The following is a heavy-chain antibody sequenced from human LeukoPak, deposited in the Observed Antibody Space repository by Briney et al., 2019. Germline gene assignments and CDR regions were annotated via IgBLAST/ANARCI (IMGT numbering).Heavy chain of an antibody. CDR2: IYHSGST. Sequence: SQTLSLTCTVSGGSISSGGYYWSWIRQPPGKGLEWIGYIYHSGSTYYNPSLKSRVTISVDRSKNQFSLNLSSVTAADTAVYYCARVRGSSCSSASCYSNPYYYYYYYMDVWGKGTTVTVSS. CDR3: ARVRGSSCSSASCYSNPYYYYYYYMDV. CDR1: GGSISSGGYY. D-gene: IGHD2-2*01. J-gene: IGHJ6*03. V-gene: IGHV4-30-2*01.